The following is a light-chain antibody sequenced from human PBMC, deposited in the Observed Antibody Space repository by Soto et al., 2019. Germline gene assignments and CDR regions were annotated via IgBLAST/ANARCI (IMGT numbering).Light chain of an antibody. V-gene: IGKV3-20*01. CDR1: QRVXSN. J-gene: IGKJ1*01. CDR3: RQYGRSPPST. Sequence: IVLTQSAGTLSLSPGERATLACMARQRVXSNLGWYKPKPGQAPRFLIXAQSSRATGIPERFIGSGSGKDFTLTISRLEPEESAVYYCRQYGRSPPSTFGQGTKVDIK. CDR2: AQS.